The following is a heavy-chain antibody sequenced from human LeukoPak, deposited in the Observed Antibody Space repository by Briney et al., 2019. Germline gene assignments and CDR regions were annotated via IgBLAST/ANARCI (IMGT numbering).Heavy chain of an antibody. J-gene: IGHJ3*02. V-gene: IGHV3-11*04. Sequence: GGSLRLSCAASGFTFSDYYMSWIRQAPGKGLEWVSYISSSGSTIYYADSVKGRFTISRDNARNSLYLQMNSLRAEDTAVYYCASRHIVVVTAIPDAFDIWGQGTMVTVSS. CDR1: GFTFSDYY. CDR3: ASRHIVVVTAIPDAFDI. CDR2: ISSSGSTI. D-gene: IGHD2-21*02.